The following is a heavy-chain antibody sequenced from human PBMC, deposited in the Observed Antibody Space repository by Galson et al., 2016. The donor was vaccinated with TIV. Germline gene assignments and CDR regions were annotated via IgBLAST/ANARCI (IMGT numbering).Heavy chain of an antibody. D-gene: IGHD5-24*01. V-gene: IGHV3-9*01. CDR2: ISRGGGSI. CDR1: GFAFDEYA. CDR3: AREGRDGYNPYFDS. J-gene: IGHJ4*02. Sequence: SLRLSCAASGFAFDEYAMHWVRQAPGKGLEWVSGISRGGGSIGYADSLKGRFTISRDNAKNSLYLQMNTLRAEDTAVYYCAREGRDGYNPYFDSWGQGTLVTVSS.